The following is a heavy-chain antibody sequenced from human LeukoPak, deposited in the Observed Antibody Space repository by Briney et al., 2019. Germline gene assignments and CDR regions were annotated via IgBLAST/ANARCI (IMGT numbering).Heavy chain of an antibody. D-gene: IGHD6-13*01. CDR3: ARIITDSSSWPMVDY. Sequence: SETLSLTCTVSGGSISSYYWSWIRQPPGKGLEWIGYIYYSGGTNYNPSLKSRVTISVDTSKNQFSLKLSSVTAADTAVYYCARIITDSSSWPMVDYWGQGTLVTVSS. CDR1: GGSISSYY. J-gene: IGHJ4*02. V-gene: IGHV4-59*01. CDR2: IYYSGGT.